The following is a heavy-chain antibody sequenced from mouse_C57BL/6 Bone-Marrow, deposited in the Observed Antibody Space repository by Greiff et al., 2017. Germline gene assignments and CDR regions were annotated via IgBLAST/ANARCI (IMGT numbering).Heavy chain of an antibody. J-gene: IGHJ1*03. Sequence: EVQLQQSGAELVRPGASVKLSCTASGFNIKDDYMHWVKRRPEQGLEWIGWIDPENGDTEYASKFQGKATITADTSSNTAYLQLSSLTSEDTAVYYCTTYYYGSSYGDWYFDVWGTGTTVTVSS. CDR1: GFNIKDDY. CDR2: IDPENGDT. CDR3: TTYYYGSSYGDWYFDV. D-gene: IGHD1-1*01. V-gene: IGHV14-4*01.